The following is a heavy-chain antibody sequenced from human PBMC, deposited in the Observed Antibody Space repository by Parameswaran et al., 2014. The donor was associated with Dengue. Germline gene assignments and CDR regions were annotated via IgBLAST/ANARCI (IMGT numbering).Heavy chain of an antibody. Sequence: VRQAPGKGLEWVANIKEDGSEKYYVDSVKGRFTSSRDNAKNSLYLQMNSLRAEDTAVYYCASSWNPQGMDVWGQGTTVTVSS. V-gene: IGHV3-7*01. CDR3: ASSWNPQGMDV. D-gene: IGHD1-1*01. J-gene: IGHJ6*02. CDR2: IKEDGSEK.